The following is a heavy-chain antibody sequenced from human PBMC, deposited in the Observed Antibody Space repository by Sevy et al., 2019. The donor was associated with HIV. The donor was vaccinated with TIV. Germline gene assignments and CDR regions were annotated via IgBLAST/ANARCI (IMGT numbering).Heavy chain of an antibody. J-gene: IGHJ6*02. CDR1: GFTFSSYG. CDR2: IWYDGSNK. V-gene: IGHV3-33*01. Sequence: GGSLRLSCAASGFTFSSYGMHWVRQAPGKGLEWVAVIWYDGSNKYYADSVKGRFTISRDNSKNTLYLQMNSLRVEDTAVYYCARCYDFWGGFLYCGMDVWGQGTTVTVSS. D-gene: IGHD3-3*01. CDR3: ARCYDFWGGFLYCGMDV.